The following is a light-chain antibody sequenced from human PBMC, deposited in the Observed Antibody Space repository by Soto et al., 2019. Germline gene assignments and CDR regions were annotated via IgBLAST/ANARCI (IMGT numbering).Light chain of an antibody. CDR1: QSVSSSY. CDR2: GAS. V-gene: IGKV3-20*01. J-gene: IGKJ1*01. Sequence: EIVLTQSPGTLSLSPGERATLSCRASQSVSSSYLAWYQQKPGQAPRLLIYGASSRATGIPDRFSGSGSGTDFTLTISRLEPEYFAVYYCQQYGSSPHWAFGQGT. CDR3: QQYGSSPHWA.